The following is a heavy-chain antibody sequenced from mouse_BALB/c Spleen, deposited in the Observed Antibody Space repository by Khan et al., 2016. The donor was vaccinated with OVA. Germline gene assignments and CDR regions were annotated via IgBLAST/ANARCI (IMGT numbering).Heavy chain of an antibody. CDR1: GFSLTSYG. V-gene: IGHV2-9*02. J-gene: IGHJ4*01. CDR2: IWAGGST. CDR3: ARGGDLLWPYYYAMDY. D-gene: IGHD2-1*01. Sequence: QVQLKESGPGLVAPSQSLSITCTVSGFSLTSYGVHWVRQPPGKGLEWLGVIWAGGSTNYNSALMSRLSISKDNSKSQVFLKMNSLQTDDTAMYYCARGGDLLWPYYYAMDYWGQGNSVTVSS.